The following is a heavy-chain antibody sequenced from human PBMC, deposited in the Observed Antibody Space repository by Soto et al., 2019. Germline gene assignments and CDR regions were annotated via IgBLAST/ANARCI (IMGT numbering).Heavy chain of an antibody. J-gene: IGHJ4*02. CDR3: VRDDVGVGIDY. Sequence: EVQLVESGGGLVQPGGSLRLSGAASGFTFSSYWMHWVRRVPGKGLVWVSHIDSDGNSTTYADSVKGRFTISRDNAKNTVYLQMNSLRAEDTAVYYCVRDDVGVGIDYWGLGTLVTVSS. D-gene: IGHD1-26*01. CDR1: GFTFSSYW. CDR2: IDSDGNST. V-gene: IGHV3-74*03.